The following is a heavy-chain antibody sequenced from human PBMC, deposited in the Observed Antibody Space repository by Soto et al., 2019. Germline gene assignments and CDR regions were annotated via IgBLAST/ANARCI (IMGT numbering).Heavy chain of an antibody. CDR2: ISSSSSTI. V-gene: IGHV3-48*01. D-gene: IGHD4-17*01. CDR3: AREADYVNWFDP. Sequence: GGSLRLSFAASGFTFSSDSMNWVRQAPGKGLEWVSYISSSSSTIYYADSVKGRFTISRDNAKNSLYLQMNSLRAEDTAVYYCAREADYVNWFDPWGQGTLVTVSS. CDR1: GFTFSSDS. J-gene: IGHJ5*02.